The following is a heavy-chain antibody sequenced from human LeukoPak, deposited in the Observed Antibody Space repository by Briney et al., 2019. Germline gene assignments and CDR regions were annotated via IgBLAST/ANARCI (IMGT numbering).Heavy chain of an antibody. V-gene: IGHV3-21*01. Sequence: KPGGSLRLSCAASGFTFSSYSMNWVRQAPGKGLEWVSSISSSSSYIYYADSVKGRFTISRDNAKNSLYLQMNSLRAEDTAVYYCARRPVGSGYYLDAFDIWGQGTMVTVSS. CDR2: ISSSSSYI. CDR1: GFTFSSYS. D-gene: IGHD5-12*01. CDR3: ARRPVGSGYYLDAFDI. J-gene: IGHJ3*02.